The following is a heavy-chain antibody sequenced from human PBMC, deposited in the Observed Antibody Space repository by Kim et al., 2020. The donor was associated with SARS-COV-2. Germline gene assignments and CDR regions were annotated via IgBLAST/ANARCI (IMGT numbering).Heavy chain of an antibody. Sequence: ASVKVSCKASGYTFTRYAMNWVRQAPGQGLEWMGWINTNTGNPTYAQGFTGRFVFSLDTSVSTAYLQISSLKAEDTAVYYCATPIVVVPAAIWEADYYYGMDVWGKGTTVTVSS. CDR2: INTNTGNP. CDR1: GYTFTRYA. CDR3: ATPIVVVPAAIWEADYYYGMDV. D-gene: IGHD2-2*02. J-gene: IGHJ6*04. V-gene: IGHV7-4-1*02.